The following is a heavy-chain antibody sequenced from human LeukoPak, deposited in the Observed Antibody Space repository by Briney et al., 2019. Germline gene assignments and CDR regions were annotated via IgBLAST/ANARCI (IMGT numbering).Heavy chain of an antibody. CDR2: INPSGGST. V-gene: IGHV1-46*01. D-gene: IGHD2-2*01. CDR1: GYTFTSYY. CDR3: ARDGFYCSSTSCYGYYYMDV. Sequence: ASVKVSCKASGYTFTSYYMHWVRQAPGQGLEWMGIINPSGGSTSYVQKFQGRVTMTRDMSTSTVYMELSSLRSEDTAVYYCARDGFYCSSTSCYGYYYMDVWGKGTTVTVSS. J-gene: IGHJ6*03.